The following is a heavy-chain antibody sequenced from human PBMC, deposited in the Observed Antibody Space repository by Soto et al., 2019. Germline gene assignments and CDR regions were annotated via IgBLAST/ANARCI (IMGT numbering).Heavy chain of an antibody. CDR2: INSGSTT. J-gene: IGHJ6*02. CDR3: VRENYYYGMDV. Sequence: GSLRLSCAASGFTVSVNLMNWVRQAPGKGLEWVSVINSGSTTDYADSVKGRFTISRDISRNTLYLQMNSLRAEDTAVYYCVRENYYYGMDVWGQGTTVTVSS. CDR1: GFTVSVNL. V-gene: IGHV3-66*01.